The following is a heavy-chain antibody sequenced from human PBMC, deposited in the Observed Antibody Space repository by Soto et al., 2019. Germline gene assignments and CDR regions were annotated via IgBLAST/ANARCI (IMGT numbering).Heavy chain of an antibody. D-gene: IGHD2-21*02. CDR2: IHSDGSTT. Sequence: EVQLVESEGGLVQRGGSLRLSCAAPGFTFNYYWWPWVRQAPGQGLVWVSHIHSDGSTTTYADSVKGRFTISRDNAKNTLYLQMNSLRAEDTAVYYCVRGDKGGFDLWGQGTTVTVSS. CDR3: VRGDKGGFDL. CDR1: GFTFNYYW. J-gene: IGHJ3*01. V-gene: IGHV3-74*01.